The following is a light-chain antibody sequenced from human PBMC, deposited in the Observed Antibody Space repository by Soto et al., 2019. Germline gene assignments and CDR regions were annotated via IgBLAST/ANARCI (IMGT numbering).Light chain of an antibody. CDR3: QQYGSSPRT. V-gene: IGKV3-20*01. CDR1: QSVRSSY. Sequence: EIVLTQSPDTVSLSPGESATISCRASQSVRSSYLAWYQQTPGQTPRLLIYAASSRATGIPDRFSGSGSGTDFSLTISRLEAEDFAVYYCQQYGSSPRTFGQGTKVDIK. CDR2: AAS. J-gene: IGKJ1*01.